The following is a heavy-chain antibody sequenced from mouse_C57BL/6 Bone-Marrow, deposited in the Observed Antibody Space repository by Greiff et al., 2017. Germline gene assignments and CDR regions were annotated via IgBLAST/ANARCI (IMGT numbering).Heavy chain of an antibody. V-gene: IGHV1-22*01. CDR1: GYTFTDYN. CDR3: ARETAPYGNYVAWFAY. D-gene: IGHD2-1*01. Sequence: VQLQQSGPELVKPGASVKMSCKASGYTFTDYNMHWVKQSHGKSLEWIGYINPNNGGNSYNQKFKGKATLTVNKSSSTAYMELRSLTSEDSAVYYCARETAPYGNYVAWFAYWGQGTLVTVSA. J-gene: IGHJ3*01. CDR2: INPNNGGN.